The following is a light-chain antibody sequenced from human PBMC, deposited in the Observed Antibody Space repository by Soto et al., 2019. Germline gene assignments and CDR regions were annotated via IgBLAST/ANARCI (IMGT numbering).Light chain of an antibody. CDR1: SSDVGGYNY. CDR2: DVR. J-gene: IGLJ3*02. CDR3: SSYTTSGALV. Sequence: QSVVTQPASVSGSPGQSITISCTGTSSDVGGYNYVSWYRQHPDKAPKLLIFDVRSRPSGISNRFSGSKSGNTASLTISGLQAADGADYYCSSYTTSGALVFGGGTKLTVL. V-gene: IGLV2-14*03.